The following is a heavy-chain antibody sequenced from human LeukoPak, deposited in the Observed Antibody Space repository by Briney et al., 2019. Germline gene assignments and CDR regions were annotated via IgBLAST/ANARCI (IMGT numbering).Heavy chain of an antibody. Sequence: PGGSLRLSCATSGFTFSSYSMNWVRQAPGKGLQWISYIGSGSTTIYYADSVRGRFTISRDNAKNSLYLQMNSLRDEDTAVYYCARDKDWSFDYWGQGTLVTVSS. CDR2: IGSGSTTI. CDR3: ARDKDWSFDY. D-gene: IGHD1-1*01. V-gene: IGHV3-48*02. CDR1: GFTFSSYS. J-gene: IGHJ4*02.